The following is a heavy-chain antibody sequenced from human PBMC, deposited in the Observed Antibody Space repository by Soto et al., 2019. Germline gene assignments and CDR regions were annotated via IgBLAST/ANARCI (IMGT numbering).Heavy chain of an antibody. D-gene: IGHD6-19*01. V-gene: IGHV5-51*01. CDR3: ARRLGHGYSSGWNDY. CDR2: IYPGDSDT. J-gene: IGHJ4*02. Sequence: GESLKISCKGSGYSFTSYWIGWVRQVPGKGLGGVGIIYPGDSDTRYSPSFQGQVNISANKTISTAYLQWSSMKASDTAMYYCARRLGHGYSSGWNDYWGQGTLVTVSS. CDR1: GYSFTSYW.